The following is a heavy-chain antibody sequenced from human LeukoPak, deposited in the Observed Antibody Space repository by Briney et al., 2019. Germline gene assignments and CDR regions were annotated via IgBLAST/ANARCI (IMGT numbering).Heavy chain of an antibody. CDR3: ARRVTASLLYYYYYMDV. J-gene: IGHJ6*03. D-gene: IGHD2-21*02. Sequence: SETLSLTCTVSGGSISSYYWSWIRQPAGKGLEWIGRIYTSGSTNYNPSLKSRVTMSVGTSKNQFSLKLSSVTAADTAVYYCARRVTASLLYYYYYMDVWGKGATVTISS. CDR2: IYTSGST. V-gene: IGHV4-4*07. CDR1: GGSISSYY.